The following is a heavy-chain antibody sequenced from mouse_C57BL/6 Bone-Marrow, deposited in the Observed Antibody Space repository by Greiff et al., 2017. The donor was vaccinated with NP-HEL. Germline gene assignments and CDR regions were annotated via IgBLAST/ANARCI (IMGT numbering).Heavy chain of an antibody. CDR1: GFTFTDYY. Sequence: EVMLVESGGGLVQPGGSLSLSCAASGFTFTDYYMSWVRQPPGKALEWLGFIRNKANGYTTEYSASVKGRFTISRDNSQSILYLQMNALRAEDSATYYCARYPIYWGYFDVWGTGTTVTVSS. J-gene: IGHJ1*03. V-gene: IGHV7-3*01. D-gene: IGHD2-1*01. CDR3: ARYPIYWGYFDV. CDR2: IRNKANGYTT.